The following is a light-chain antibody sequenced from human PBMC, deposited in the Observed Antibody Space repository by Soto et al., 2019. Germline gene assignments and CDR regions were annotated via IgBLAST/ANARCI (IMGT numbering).Light chain of an antibody. CDR3: QQRSNLIT. V-gene: IGKV3-11*01. CDR1: QSVSSY. CDR2: DAS. J-gene: IGKJ5*01. Sequence: EIVLTQSRATLSLSPGERATLSCRASQSVSSYLAWYQQKPGQAPRLLIYDASNRATGIPARFSGSGSGTDFTLTISSLEPEDFAVYYCQQRSNLITFGQGTRLEIK.